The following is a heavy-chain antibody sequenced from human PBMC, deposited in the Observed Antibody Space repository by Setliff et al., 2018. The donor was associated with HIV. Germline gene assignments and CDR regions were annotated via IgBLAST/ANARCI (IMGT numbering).Heavy chain of an antibody. CDR2: IKEDGSEK. V-gene: IGHV3-7*05. CDR3: ARGAFIGYGWSYFGMDV. Sequence: GSLRLSCAASGFLFHTYWMSWVRQAPGKGLEWVANIKEDGSEKYYVDSVKGRFTISRDNAENSLYLQMNSLTAEDTAVYYCARGAFIGYGWSYFGMDVWGQGTTVTVS. J-gene: IGHJ6*02. CDR1: GFLFHTYW. D-gene: IGHD3-22*01.